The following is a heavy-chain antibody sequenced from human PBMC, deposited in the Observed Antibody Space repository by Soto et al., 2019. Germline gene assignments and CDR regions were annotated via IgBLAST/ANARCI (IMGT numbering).Heavy chain of an antibody. CDR3: ASGVVAAKIDY. V-gene: IGHV4-34*01. D-gene: IGHD2-15*01. CDR2: INHSGST. J-gene: IGHJ4*02. Sequence: SETLSLTCAVYGGSFSGYYWSWIRQPPGKGLEWIGEINHSGSTNYNPSLKSRVTISVDTSKNQFSLKLSSVTAADTAVYYCASGVVAAKIDYWGQGTLVT. CDR1: GGSFSGYY.